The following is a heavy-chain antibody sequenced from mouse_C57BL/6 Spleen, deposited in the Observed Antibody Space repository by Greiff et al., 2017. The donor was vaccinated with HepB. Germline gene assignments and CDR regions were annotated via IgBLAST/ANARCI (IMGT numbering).Heavy chain of an antibody. D-gene: IGHD2-3*01. CDR3: AREWLLPYFDY. J-gene: IGHJ2*01. Sequence: VKLQESGPELVKPGASVKISCKASGYAFSSSWMNWVKQRPGKGLEWIGRIYPGDGDTNYNGKFKGKATLTADKSSSTAYMQLSSLTSEDSAVYFCAREWLLPYFDYWGQGTTLTVSS. CDR2: IYPGDGDT. V-gene: IGHV1-82*01. CDR1: GYAFSSSW.